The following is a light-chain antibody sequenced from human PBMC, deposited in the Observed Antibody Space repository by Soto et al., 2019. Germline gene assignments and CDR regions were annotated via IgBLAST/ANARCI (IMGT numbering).Light chain of an antibody. J-gene: IGKJ3*01. V-gene: IGKV3-20*01. CDR1: QSISSNR. Sequence: DIVLTQSPGTLSLSPGERATLYCRASQSISSNRFAWFQEKPGQAPSLLIYGVSSRATGIPDRFSGSGSGTDFTLTISRLEPEDFGVYYYQQYDRSPITFGPGTKVDIK. CDR3: QQYDRSPIT. CDR2: GVS.